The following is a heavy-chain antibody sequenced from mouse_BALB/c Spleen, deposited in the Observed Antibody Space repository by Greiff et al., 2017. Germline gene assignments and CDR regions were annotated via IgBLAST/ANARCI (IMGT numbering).Heavy chain of an antibody. D-gene: IGHD2-1*01. V-gene: IGHV14-3*02. Sequence: EVKLQESGAELVKPGASVKLSCTASGFNIKDTYMHWVKQRPEQGLEWIGRIDPANGNTKYDPKFQGKATITADTSSNTAYLQLSSLTSEDTAVYYCARSIYYGNSYAMDYWGQGTSVTVSS. J-gene: IGHJ4*01. CDR3: ARSIYYGNSYAMDY. CDR1: GFNIKDTY. CDR2: IDPANGNT.